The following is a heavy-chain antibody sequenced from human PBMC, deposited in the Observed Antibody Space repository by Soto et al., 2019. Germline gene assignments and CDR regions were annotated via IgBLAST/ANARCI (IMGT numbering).Heavy chain of an antibody. D-gene: IGHD6-13*01. CDR3: ASAPYSSRDYYYGMDV. Sequence: PSETLSLTCAVYGGSFSGYYWSWIRQPPGKGLEWIGEINHSGSTNYNPSLKSRVTISVDKSKNQFSLKLSSVTAADTAVYYCASAPYSSRDYYYGMDVWGQGTTVTVSS. V-gene: IGHV4-34*01. CDR1: GGSFSGYY. CDR2: INHSGST. J-gene: IGHJ6*02.